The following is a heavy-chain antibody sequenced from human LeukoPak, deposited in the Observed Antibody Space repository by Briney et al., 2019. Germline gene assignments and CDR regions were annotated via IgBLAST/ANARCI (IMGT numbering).Heavy chain of an antibody. CDR2: ISSNGGST. CDR3: ARVILGSRMPRVLYTAFDI. V-gene: IGHV3-64*01. Sequence: GGSLRLSCAASGFTFSSYAMHWVRQAPGKGLEYVSAISSNGGSTYYANSVKGRFTISRDNSKNTLYLQMNSLRAEDTAVYYCARVILGSRMPRVLYTAFDIWGQGTMVTVSS. CDR1: GFTFSSYA. J-gene: IGHJ3*02. D-gene: IGHD2-2*02.